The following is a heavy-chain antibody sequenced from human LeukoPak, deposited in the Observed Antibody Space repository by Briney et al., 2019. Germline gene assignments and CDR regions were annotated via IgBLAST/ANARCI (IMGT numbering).Heavy chain of an antibody. V-gene: IGHV3-49*04. CDR1: GFTFGDYA. CDR3: TRTTDSSGYYPIDY. Sequence: PGGSLRLSCTASGFTFGDYAMSWVRQAPGKGLEWVGFIRSKAYGGTTEYAASVKGRFTISRDDSKSIAYLQMNSLKTEDTAVYYCTRTTDSSGYYPIDYWGQGTLVTVSS. D-gene: IGHD3-22*01. CDR2: IRSKAYGGTT. J-gene: IGHJ4*02.